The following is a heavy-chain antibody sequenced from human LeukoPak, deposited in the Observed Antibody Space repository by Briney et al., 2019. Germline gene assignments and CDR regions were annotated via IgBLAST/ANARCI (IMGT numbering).Heavy chain of an antibody. CDR2: INPNSGST. CDR3: ARDKEDYYDSSAPWI. D-gene: IGHD3-22*01. J-gene: IGHJ3*02. Sequence: ASVKVSCKASGYTFTGYYMHWVRQAPGQGLEWMGWINPNSGSTNYAQKFQGRVTMTRDTSISTAYMELSRLRSDDTAVYYCARDKEDYYDSSAPWIWGQGTMVTVSS. CDR1: GYTFTGYY. V-gene: IGHV1-2*02.